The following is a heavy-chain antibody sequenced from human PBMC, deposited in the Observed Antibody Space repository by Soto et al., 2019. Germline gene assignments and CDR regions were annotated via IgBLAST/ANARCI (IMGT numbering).Heavy chain of an antibody. D-gene: IGHD5-12*01. CDR3: ARDNGGYDYYYYYYMDV. V-gene: IGHV3-48*01. J-gene: IGHJ6*03. CDR2: ISSSSSTI. CDR1: GFTFSSYS. Sequence: GGSLRLSCAASGFTFSSYSMNWVRQAPGKGLEWVSYISSSSSTIYYADSVKGRFTISRDNAKNSLYLQMNSLRAEDTAVYYCARDNGGYDYYYYYYMDVWGKGTTVTVSS.